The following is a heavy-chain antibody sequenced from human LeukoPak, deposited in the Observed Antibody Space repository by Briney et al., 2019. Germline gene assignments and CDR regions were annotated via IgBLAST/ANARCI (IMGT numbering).Heavy chain of an antibody. CDR3: AKSNSNNIRYHFDY. J-gene: IGHJ4*02. CDR1: RFTFSSFA. D-gene: IGHD4-11*01. V-gene: IGHV3-23*01. Sequence: PGGSLRLSCAASRFTFSSFAMGWVRQAPGKGLEWVSGLSGSGGSTYYTDSVKGRFTISRDNSKNTLYLQMNSLRAEDTAVYYCAKSNSNNIRYHFDYWGQGTLVTVSS. CDR2: LSGSGGST.